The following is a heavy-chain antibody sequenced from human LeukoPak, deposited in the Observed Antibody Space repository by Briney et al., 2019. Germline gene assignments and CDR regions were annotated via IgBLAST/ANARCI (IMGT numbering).Heavy chain of an antibody. CDR1: GYTFTTYY. D-gene: IGHD6-6*01. J-gene: IGHJ5*02. Sequence: GASVTVSCKASGYTFTTYYIHWVRQAPGQGLEWMGIIHPSSGSAASAQKFQGRLTMTRDTTTSTVYMELSSLTSEDTAVYYCARDSDSSSLADPWGQGTLVTVT. V-gene: IGHV1-46*01. CDR2: IHPSSGSA. CDR3: ARDSDSSSLADP.